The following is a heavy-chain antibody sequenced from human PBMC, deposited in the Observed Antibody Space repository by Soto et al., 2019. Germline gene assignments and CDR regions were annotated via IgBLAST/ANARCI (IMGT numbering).Heavy chain of an antibody. V-gene: IGHV3-30-3*01. CDR2: ISYDGSNK. J-gene: IGHJ4*02. Sequence: QVQLVESGGGVVQPGRSLRLSCAASGFTFSSYAMHWVRQAPGKGLEWVAVISYDGSNKYYADSVKGRFTISRDNSKNTLYLQMNSLRAEDTAVYYCARGPAIVLVGISDYWGQGTLVTVAS. D-gene: IGHD2-8*01. CDR3: ARGPAIVLVGISDY. CDR1: GFTFSSYA.